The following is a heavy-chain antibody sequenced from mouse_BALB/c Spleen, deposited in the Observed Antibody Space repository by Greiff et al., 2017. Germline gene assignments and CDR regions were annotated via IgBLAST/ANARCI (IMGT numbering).Heavy chain of an antibody. Sequence: EVQGVESGGGLVKPGGSLTLSCAASGFTFSSYAMSWVRQTPEKRLEWVATISSGGSYTYYPDSVKGRFTISRDNAKNTLYLQMSSLRSEDTAMYYCARRGMDDWGQGTSVTGSS. CDR2: ISSGGSYT. CDR1: GFTFSSYA. V-gene: IGHV5-9-3*01. J-gene: IGHJ4*01. CDR3: ARRGMDD.